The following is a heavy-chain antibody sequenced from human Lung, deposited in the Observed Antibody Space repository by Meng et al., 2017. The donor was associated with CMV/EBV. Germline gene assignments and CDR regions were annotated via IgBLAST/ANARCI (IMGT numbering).Heavy chain of an antibody. D-gene: IGHD3-9*01. CDR1: GFSLTTKGVG. Sequence: SGPTLVKPTQTLTLTCTFSGFSLTTKGVGVGWIRQPPGKALEWLAHIYWNDDKRYNPSLRSRLTIAKDTPRNQVVLIMTNLDPVDTATYYCAHLGTHYDFFTGYWPNRCDPWGQGTLLTGSS. CDR2: IYWNDDK. CDR3: AHLGTHYDFFTGYWPNRCDP. J-gene: IGHJ5*02. V-gene: IGHV2-5*01.